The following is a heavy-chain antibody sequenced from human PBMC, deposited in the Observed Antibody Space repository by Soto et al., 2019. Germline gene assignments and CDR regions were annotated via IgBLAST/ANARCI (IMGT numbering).Heavy chain of an antibody. D-gene: IGHD2-15*01. CDR2: INPNSGDT. V-gene: IGHV1-2*02. J-gene: IGHJ4*02. Sequence: ASVKVSCKASGYIFTAYSMHWVLQAPGQGLEWLGWINPNSGDTIYAQKFQDRVTMTCDTSVSTAYLELSSLSSDDTALYYCAREASAVVSIEYWGQGTMVTVSS. CDR3: AREASAVVSIEY. CDR1: GYIFTAYS.